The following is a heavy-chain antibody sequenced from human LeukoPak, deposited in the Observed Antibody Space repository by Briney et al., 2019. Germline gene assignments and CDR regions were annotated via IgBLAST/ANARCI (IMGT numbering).Heavy chain of an antibody. D-gene: IGHD4-17*01. CDR2: ISSSGSTI. V-gene: IGHV3-48*04. CDR3: ARASEGGDYGDPPRC. Sequence: GGSLRLSCAASGFTFSSYSMNWVRQAPGKGLEWVSYISSSGSTIYYADSVKGRFTISRDNAKNSLYLQMNSLRAEDTAVYYCARASEGGDYGDPPRCWGQGTLVTVSS. J-gene: IGHJ4*02. CDR1: GFTFSSYS.